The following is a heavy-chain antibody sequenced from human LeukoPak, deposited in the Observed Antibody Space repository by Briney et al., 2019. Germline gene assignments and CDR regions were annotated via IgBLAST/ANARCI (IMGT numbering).Heavy chain of an antibody. D-gene: IGHD6-6*01. CDR1: GFIFSSYS. J-gene: IGHJ4*02. CDR3: AKDLREYSSSSDYFDY. Sequence: GGSLRLSCAASGFIFSSYSMSWVRQAPGKGLEWVSVITGSGGNTYYADSVKGRFTISKDNSKNTVYLQMSSLRVDDTAVYYCAKDLREYSSSSDYFDYWGQGTLVTVSS. CDR2: ITGSGGNT. V-gene: IGHV3-23*01.